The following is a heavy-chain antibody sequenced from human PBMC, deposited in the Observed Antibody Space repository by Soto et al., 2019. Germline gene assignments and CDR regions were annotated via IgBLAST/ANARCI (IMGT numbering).Heavy chain of an antibody. V-gene: IGHV3-74*01. CDR1: GFTFSNHW. CDR3: ARAVANTRNGLDT. J-gene: IGHJ3*02. Sequence: PGGSLRLSCAASGFTFSNHWIHWVRQAPGMGLVWVSRISSDGSVANYADSVKGRSTISRDNAKNTLYLQMNSLRADDTAVYYCARAVANTRNGLDTWGQGTTVTVSS. D-gene: IGHD5-12*01. CDR2: ISSDGSVA.